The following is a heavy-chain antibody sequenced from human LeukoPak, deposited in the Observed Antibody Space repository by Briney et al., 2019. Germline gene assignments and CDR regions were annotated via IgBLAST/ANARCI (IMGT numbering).Heavy chain of an antibody. V-gene: IGHV7-4-1*02. CDR1: GYTFNRYA. CDR3: GRGRGPHLNNGKYFFVDY. CDR2: INTKTGNP. D-gene: IGHD2/OR15-2a*01. Sequence: ASVKVSCKASGYTFNRYAMNWVRQAPGQGLEWMGWINTKTGNPTYAQGFTGRSVFSLETSVTTAHLQISSLKAEDTAVYYCGRGRGPHLNNGKYFFVDYWGQGTRVTVSS. J-gene: IGHJ4*02.